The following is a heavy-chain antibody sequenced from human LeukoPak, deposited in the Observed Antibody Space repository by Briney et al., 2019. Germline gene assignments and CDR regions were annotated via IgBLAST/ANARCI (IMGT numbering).Heavy chain of an antibody. D-gene: IGHD3-10*01. CDR1: GGSFSGYY. J-gene: IGHJ4*02. CDR3: ARGANGSGLIDY. V-gene: IGHV4-34*01. Sequence: SETLSLTCAVYGGSFSGYYWSWIRQPPGKGLEWIGEINHSGSTNYNPSLKSRVTISVDTSKNQFSLKLSSVTAADTAVYYCARGANGSGLIDYWGQGTLVTVSS. CDR2: INHSGST.